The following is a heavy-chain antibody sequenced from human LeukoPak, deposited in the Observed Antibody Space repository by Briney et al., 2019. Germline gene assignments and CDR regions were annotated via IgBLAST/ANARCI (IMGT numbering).Heavy chain of an antibody. Sequence: GGFLRLSCAASGFTFSSYWMNWVRQAPGKGPEWVANIKQDGGETYYGDSVKGRFTISRDNAKNSLYLQMNSLRAEDTAVYYCAKDPQWELPSPFDHWGQGTLVTVSS. CDR1: GFTFSSYW. CDR3: AKDPQWELPSPFDH. J-gene: IGHJ4*02. D-gene: IGHD1-26*01. CDR2: IKQDGGET. V-gene: IGHV3-7*01.